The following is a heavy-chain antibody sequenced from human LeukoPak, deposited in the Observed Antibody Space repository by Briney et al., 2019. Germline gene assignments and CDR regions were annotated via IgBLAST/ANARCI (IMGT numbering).Heavy chain of an antibody. D-gene: IGHD6-19*01. Sequence: SETLSLTCTVSGDSISNGSYYWSWIRQPAGKGLEWIGRIYDSGRTNYNLSLKSRVTISADTSRNHFSLNLSSVTAADTAVYYCARGRSGSSSGWPKRYYFDYWGQGTLVTVSS. J-gene: IGHJ4*02. CDR3: ARGRSGSSSGWPKRYYFDY. CDR2: IYDSGRT. V-gene: IGHV4-61*02. CDR1: GDSISNGSYY.